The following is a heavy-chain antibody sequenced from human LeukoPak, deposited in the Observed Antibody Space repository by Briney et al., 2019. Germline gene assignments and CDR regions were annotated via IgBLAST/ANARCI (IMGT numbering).Heavy chain of an antibody. J-gene: IGHJ4*02. CDR2: IYYSGST. CDR3: ARERSAVGIY. Sequence: PSETLSLTCTISGGSISSYYWSWIRQPPGKGLEWIGYIYYSGSTNYNPSLKSRVTISVDTSKNQFSLKLSSVTAAGTAVYYCARERSAVGIYWGQGTLVTVSS. D-gene: IGHD6-13*01. CDR1: GGSISSYY. V-gene: IGHV4-59*12.